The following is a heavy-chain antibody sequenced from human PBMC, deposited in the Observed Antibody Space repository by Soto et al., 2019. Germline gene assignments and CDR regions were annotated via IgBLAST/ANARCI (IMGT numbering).Heavy chain of an antibody. J-gene: IGHJ6*02. CDR3: GSGGEEDSYAPKGYYRMDV. V-gene: IGHV3-48*02. CDR2: ISSSSSTI. CDR1: EFTFSDYS. Sequence: GGSLTLSCAASEFTFSDYSMNWVRQAPGKGLEWVAYISSSSSTIYYADSVKGRFTISRDNAKNSLYLQMNSLRDEDTAVYYCGSGGEEDSYAPKGYYRMDVWGQGTMVPVSS. D-gene: IGHD2-21*01.